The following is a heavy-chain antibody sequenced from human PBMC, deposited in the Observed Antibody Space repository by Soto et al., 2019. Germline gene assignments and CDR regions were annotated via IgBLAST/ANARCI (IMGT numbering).Heavy chain of an antibody. Sequence: QVQLVQSGAEVKKPGASVKVSCKASGYTFTGYYMHWVRQAPGQGLEWMGWINPNSGGTNYAQKFQGWVTMTRDTSNSTAYMELSRLRSDDTAVYYCAIVGGVGDSSSSVFYYGMDVWGQGTTVTVSS. D-gene: IGHD6-6*01. V-gene: IGHV1-2*04. CDR1: GYTFTGYY. CDR3: AIVGGVGDSSSSVFYYGMDV. CDR2: INPNSGGT. J-gene: IGHJ6*02.